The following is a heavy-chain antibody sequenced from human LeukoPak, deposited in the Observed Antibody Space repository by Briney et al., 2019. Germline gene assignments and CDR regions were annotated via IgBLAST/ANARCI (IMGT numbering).Heavy chain of an antibody. J-gene: IGHJ4*02. CDR1: GFTFSTYA. Sequence: HPGGSLRLSCAASGFTFSTYAIHWVRQTPGKGLEWVAIISYDGSNKYYADSVKGRFTISRDNSKNTLYLQMNSLRAEDTAVYYCAKGGGSGWYSDYWGQGTLVTVSS. CDR3: AKGGGSGWYSDY. CDR2: ISYDGSNK. D-gene: IGHD6-19*01. V-gene: IGHV3-30*04.